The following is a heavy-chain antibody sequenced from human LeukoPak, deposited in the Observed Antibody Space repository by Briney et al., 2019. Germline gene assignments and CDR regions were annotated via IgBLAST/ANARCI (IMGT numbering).Heavy chain of an antibody. CDR1: GGSISSSSYY. CDR3: ARLEGIVGATIDY. J-gene: IGHJ4*02. CDR2: IYYSGST. D-gene: IGHD1-26*01. V-gene: IGHV4-39*01. Sequence: SETLSLTCTVSGGSISSSSYYWGWIRQPPGKGLEWIGSIYYSGSTYYNPSLKSRLTISVDTSKNQFSLKLSSVTAADTAVYYCARLEGIVGATIDYWGQGTLVTVSS.